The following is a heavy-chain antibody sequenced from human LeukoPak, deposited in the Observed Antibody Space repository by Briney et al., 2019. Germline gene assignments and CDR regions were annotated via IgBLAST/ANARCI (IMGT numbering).Heavy chain of an antibody. CDR2: ISRNSYT. V-gene: IGHV3-11*06. D-gene: IGHD6-13*01. CDR3: ARMGIAAVGAYYFDY. CDR1: GFTFSDYY. J-gene: IGHJ4*02. Sequence: KPGGSLRLSCAASGFTFSDYYTSWIRQAPGKGLEWVSYISRNSYTNYADSVKGRFTISRDNAKNSLYLQMASLRAEDTAVYYCARMGIAAVGAYYFDYWGQGTLVAVSS.